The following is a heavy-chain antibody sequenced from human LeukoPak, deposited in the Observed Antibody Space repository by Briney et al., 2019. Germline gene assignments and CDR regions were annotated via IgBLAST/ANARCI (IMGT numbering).Heavy chain of an antibody. CDR2: ISPGGSNK. Sequence: PGGSLRLSCVASGFTFSSYAMYWVRQAPGKGLEWVAVISPGGSNKYYGDSVKGRFTVSRDNSKNTLYLQMNSLRAEDTAVYFCAKDIKINYDFWSGYYTGMSIDYWGQGTLVTVSS. J-gene: IGHJ4*02. V-gene: IGHV3-30*18. CDR3: AKDIKINYDFWSGYYTGMSIDY. D-gene: IGHD3-3*01. CDR1: GFTFSSYA.